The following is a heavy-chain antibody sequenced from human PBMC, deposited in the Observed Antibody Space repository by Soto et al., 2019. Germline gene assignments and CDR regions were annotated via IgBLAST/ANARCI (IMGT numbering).Heavy chain of an antibody. V-gene: IGHV4-59*01. Sequence: ASETLSLTCTVSGDSIKNKYWTWVRQPPGKGLEWIGSMDYSGRASHNPSLKSRVAMLVDTSNSQFSLKLSSVTAADTAVYYCARSETTVYGGVVGYYYYYMDVWGKGTTVTVSS. J-gene: IGHJ6*03. CDR3: ARSETTVYGGVVGYYYYYMDV. D-gene: IGHD4-17*01. CDR1: GDSIKNKY. CDR2: MDYSGRA.